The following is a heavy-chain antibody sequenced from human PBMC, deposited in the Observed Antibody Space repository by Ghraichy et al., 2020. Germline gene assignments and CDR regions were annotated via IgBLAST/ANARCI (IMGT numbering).Heavy chain of an antibody. CDR2: ISGSNGNS. CDR1: GYTFSAYG. V-gene: IGHV1-18*01. Sequence: ASVKVSCKASGYTFSAYGITWVRQAPGQGLEWMGWISGSNGNSKYRRNVQGRVTMTTDTSMRTAYMELSSLRSDDTAMYYCARNGIGSRLQGALDIWGQGTMVTVS. J-gene: IGHJ3*02. CDR3: ARNGIGSRLQGALDI. D-gene: IGHD3-3*01.